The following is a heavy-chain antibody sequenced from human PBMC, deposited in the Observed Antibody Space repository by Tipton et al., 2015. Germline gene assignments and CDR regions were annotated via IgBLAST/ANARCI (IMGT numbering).Heavy chain of an antibody. V-gene: IGHV1-69*01. D-gene: IGHD2-2*01. Sequence: QLVQSGAEVKKPGSSVKVSCKASGGDFTTFAISWVRQTPGQGLEWMGGIIPEFGPPIYAQKFQDRLSISADESTSTAYMELSSLISEDTAVYYCAREEMEGYARRKWFDPWGQGTLVTVSS. CDR2: IIPEFGPP. J-gene: IGHJ5*02. CDR1: GGDFTTFA. CDR3: AREEMEGYARRKWFDP.